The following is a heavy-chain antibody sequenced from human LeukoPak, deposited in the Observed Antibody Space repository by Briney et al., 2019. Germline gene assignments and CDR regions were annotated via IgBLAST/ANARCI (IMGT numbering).Heavy chain of an antibody. V-gene: IGHV1-69*13. J-gene: IGHJ4*02. CDR3: ARASGALFYGSGSYYFDY. D-gene: IGHD3-10*01. CDR2: IIPIFGTA. CDR1: GGTFSSYA. Sequence: ASVKVSCKASGGTFSSYAISWVRQAPGQGLEWMGGIIPIFGTANYAQKFQGRVTITADESTSTAYMELSSLRSEDTAVYYCARASGALFYGSGSYYFDYWGQGTLVTVSS.